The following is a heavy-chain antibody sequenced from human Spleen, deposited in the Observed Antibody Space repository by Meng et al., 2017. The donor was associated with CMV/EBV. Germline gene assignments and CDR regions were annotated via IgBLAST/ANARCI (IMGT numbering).Heavy chain of an antibody. CDR3: TRGVAELDY. CDR2: IRSKAYGGTT. V-gene: IGHV3-49*04. J-gene: IGHJ4*02. CDR1: GFTFGDYA. Sequence: GESLKISCTASGFTFGDYAMSWVRQAPGKGLEWVGFIRSKAYGGTTEYAAFVKGRFTISRDDSKSIAYLQMNSLKTEDTAVYYCTRGVAELDYWGQGTLVTVSS. D-gene: IGHD1-26*01.